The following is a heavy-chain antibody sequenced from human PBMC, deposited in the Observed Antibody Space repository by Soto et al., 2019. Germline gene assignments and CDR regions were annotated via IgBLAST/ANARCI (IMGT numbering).Heavy chain of an antibody. J-gene: IGHJ4*02. CDR2: ISYDGSNK. V-gene: IGHV3-30-3*01. Sequence: PGGSLRLSCAASGFTFSSYAMHWVRQAPGKGLEWVAVISYDGSNKYYADSVKGRFTISRDNSKNTLYLQMNSLRAEDTAVYYCASSYYYGSGSGNVFDYWGQGTLVTVSS. D-gene: IGHD3-10*01. CDR3: ASSYYYGSGSGNVFDY. CDR1: GFTFSSYA.